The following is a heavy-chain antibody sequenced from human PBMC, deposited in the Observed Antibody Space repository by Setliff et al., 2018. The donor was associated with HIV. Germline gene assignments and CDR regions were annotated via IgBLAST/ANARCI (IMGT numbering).Heavy chain of an antibody. D-gene: IGHD2-15*01. J-gene: IGHJ4*02. V-gene: IGHV3-11*01. CDR2: ITSTGSTR. Sequence: GGSLRLSCIASGFTFNNAWMAWVRQAPGKGLEWISYITSTGSTRKYADSVKGRFTISRDNAKRSLYLQMNSLAAEDTAVYYCARCRWSHLADYWGQGTLVTVSS. CDR1: GFTFNNAW. CDR3: ARCRWSHLADY.